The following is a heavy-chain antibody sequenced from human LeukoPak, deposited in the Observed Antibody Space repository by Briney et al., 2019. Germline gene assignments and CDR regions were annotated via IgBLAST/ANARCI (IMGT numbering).Heavy chain of an antibody. CDR3: ARDPDYYDSSGYLY. CDR1: GFTFSSYA. CDR2: ISYDGSNK. V-gene: IGHV3-30-3*01. J-gene: IGHJ4*02. Sequence: QPGRSLRLSCAASGFTFSSYAMHGLRQAPGKGLEGVAVISYDGSNKYYADSVKGRFTISRDNSKNTLYLQMNSLRAEDTAVYYCARDPDYYDSSGYLYWGQGTLVTVSS. D-gene: IGHD3-22*01.